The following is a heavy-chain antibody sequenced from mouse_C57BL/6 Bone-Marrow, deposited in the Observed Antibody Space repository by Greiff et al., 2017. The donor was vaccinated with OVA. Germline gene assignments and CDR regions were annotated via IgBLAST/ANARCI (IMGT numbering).Heavy chain of an antibody. CDR3: TRWDDYDTWFAN. V-gene: IGHV14-4*01. CDR2: IDPENGDT. D-gene: IGHD2-4*01. Sequence: VQLKQSGAELVRPGASVKLSCTASGFNIKDDYMPWVKQRPEQGLEWIGWIDPENGDTEYASKFQGKATITADTSSNTAYLQLSSLTSEDTAVYYCTRWDDYDTWFANWGQGTLVTVSA. CDR1: GFNIKDDY. J-gene: IGHJ3*01.